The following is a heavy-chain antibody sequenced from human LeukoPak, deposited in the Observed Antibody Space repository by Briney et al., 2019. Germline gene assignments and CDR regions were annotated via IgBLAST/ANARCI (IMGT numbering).Heavy chain of an antibody. CDR2: FYHSGIS. CDR3: ARGDYYGSGSRYFDY. J-gene: IGHJ4*02. Sequence: SETLSLTCTVSGGSISSYYWSWIRQPPGKGLEWIGYFYHSGISYYNPSLKSRVTISVDTSKNQFSLKLSSVTAADTAVYYCARGDYYGSGSRYFDYWGQGTLVTVSS. V-gene: IGHV4-59*12. CDR1: GGSISSYY. D-gene: IGHD3-10*01.